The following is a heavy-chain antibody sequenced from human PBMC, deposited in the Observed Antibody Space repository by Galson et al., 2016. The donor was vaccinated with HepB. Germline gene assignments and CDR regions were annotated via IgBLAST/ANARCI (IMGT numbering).Heavy chain of an antibody. D-gene: IGHD3-10*01. Sequence: SLRLSCAASGFTFNAHWMNWVRQAPGTGLKWVANIRGDGIVSYYAESVRGRFTISRDNAKNSLYLQMNGLRVDETAVYYCSREMTGSYFDWGQGTLVTVSS. J-gene: IGHJ4*02. CDR3: SREMTGSYFD. CDR2: IRGDGIVS. V-gene: IGHV3-7*01. CDR1: GFTFNAHW.